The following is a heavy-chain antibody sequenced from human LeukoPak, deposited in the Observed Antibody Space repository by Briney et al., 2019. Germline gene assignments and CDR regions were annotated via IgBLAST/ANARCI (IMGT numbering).Heavy chain of an antibody. Sequence: SETLSLTCTVSGGSISCGDYYWSWIRQPPGKGLEWIGEINHSGSTNYNPSLKSRVTISVDTSKNQFSLKLSSVTAADTAVYYCARGRRGYSGPNPDYWGQGTLVTVSS. CDR2: INHSGST. D-gene: IGHD5-12*01. CDR1: GGSISCGDYY. J-gene: IGHJ4*02. CDR3: ARGRRGYSGPNPDY. V-gene: IGHV4-34*01.